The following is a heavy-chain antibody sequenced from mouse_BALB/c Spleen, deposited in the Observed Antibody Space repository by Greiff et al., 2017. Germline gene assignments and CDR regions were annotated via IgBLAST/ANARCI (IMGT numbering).Heavy chain of an antibody. D-gene: IGHD1-1*01. CDR2: IYPSDSYT. Sequence: QVQLQQPGAELVRPGASVKLSCKASGYTFTSYWINWVKQRPGQGLEWIGNIYPSDSYTNYNPKFKDKATLTVDKSSSTAYMQLSSPTSEDSAVYYCTRGGATYYFDDWGKGTTLTVSS. CDR1: GYTFTSYW. V-gene: IGHV1-69*02. CDR3: TRGGATYYFDD. J-gene: IGHJ2*01.